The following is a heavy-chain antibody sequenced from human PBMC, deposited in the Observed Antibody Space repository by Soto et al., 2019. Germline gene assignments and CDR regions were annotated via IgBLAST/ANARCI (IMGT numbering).Heavy chain of an antibody. D-gene: IGHD7-27*01. CDR2: ISSSSSYI. Sequence: GGSLRLSCAASGFTFSSYSMNWVRQAPGKGLELVSSISSSSSYIYYADSVKGRFTISRDNAKNSLYLQMNSLRAEDTAVYYCARDFRTLGSNWFDPWGQGTLVTVSS. CDR3: ARDFRTLGSNWFDP. V-gene: IGHV3-21*01. CDR1: GFTFSSYS. J-gene: IGHJ5*02.